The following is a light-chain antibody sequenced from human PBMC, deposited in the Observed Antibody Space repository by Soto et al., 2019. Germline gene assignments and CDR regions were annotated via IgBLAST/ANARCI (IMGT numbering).Light chain of an antibody. CDR2: DVT. V-gene: IGLV2-14*01. J-gene: IGLJ1*01. CDR1: SXDVGGYNS. Sequence: QSVLTQPASVSGSPGQSITISCTGTSXDVGGYNSVSWYRQDPGKAPKLMIYDVTNRPSGVSNRFSGSKSGNTDSLTISGLQAEDEADYYCSSFTSSITYVFGTRTKVTVL. CDR3: SSFTSSITYV.